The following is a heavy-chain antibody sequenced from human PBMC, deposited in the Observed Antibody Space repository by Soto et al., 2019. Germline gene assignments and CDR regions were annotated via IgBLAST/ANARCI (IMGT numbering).Heavy chain of an antibody. D-gene: IGHD2-2*01. CDR3: SRAVVVVPAASRVYYYYYMDV. J-gene: IGHJ6*03. Sequence: SETLSLTCTVSGGSISSYYWSWIRQPPGKGLEWIGYIYYSGSTNYNPSLKSRVTISVDTSKNQFSLKLSSVTAADTAVYYCSRAVVVVPAASRVYYYYYMDVWGKGTTVTVSS. CDR2: IYYSGST. V-gene: IGHV4-59*01. CDR1: GGSISSYY.